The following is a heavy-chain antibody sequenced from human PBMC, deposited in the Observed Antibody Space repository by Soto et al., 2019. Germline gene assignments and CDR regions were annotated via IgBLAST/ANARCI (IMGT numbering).Heavy chain of an antibody. V-gene: IGHV3-48*02. D-gene: IGHD6-19*01. J-gene: IGHJ6*02. CDR3: WAVAGTHPYYYYGMDV. CDR2: ISSSSSTI. Sequence: GGSLRLSCAASGFTFSSYSMNWVRQAPGKGLEWVSYISSSSSTIYYADSVKGRFTISRDNAKNSLYLQMNSLRDEDTAVYYCWAVAGTHPYYYYGMDVWGQGTTVTVSS. CDR1: GFTFSSYS.